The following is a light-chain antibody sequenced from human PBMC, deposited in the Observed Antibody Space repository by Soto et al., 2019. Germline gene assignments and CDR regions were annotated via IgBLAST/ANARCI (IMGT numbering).Light chain of an antibody. J-gene: IGLJ1*01. CDR3: AAWDDSLRVL. CDR1: SSNIGSNY. CDR2: RNN. Sequence: QSVLTQPPSASGTPGQRVTISCSGSSSNIGSNYVYWYQQLPGTAPKLLIYRNNQRPSGVPDRFSGSKSGTSASLAISGLRSEDEADYYCAAWDDSLRVLFGTGTKVTVL. V-gene: IGLV1-47*01.